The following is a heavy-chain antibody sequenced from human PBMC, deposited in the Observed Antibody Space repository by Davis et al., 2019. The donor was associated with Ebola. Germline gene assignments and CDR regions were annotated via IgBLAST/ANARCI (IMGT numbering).Heavy chain of an antibody. CDR3: AREFHTAMAYYFDY. V-gene: IGHV3-48*01. CDR2: ISYSSSTI. J-gene: IGHJ4*02. Sequence: GGSLRLSCAASGFTFSSYSMNWVRQAPGKGLEWVSYISYSSSTIYYADSVKGRFTISRDNSKNTLYLQMNSLRAEDTAVYYCAREFHTAMAYYFDYWGQGTLVTVSS. D-gene: IGHD5-18*01. CDR1: GFTFSSYS.